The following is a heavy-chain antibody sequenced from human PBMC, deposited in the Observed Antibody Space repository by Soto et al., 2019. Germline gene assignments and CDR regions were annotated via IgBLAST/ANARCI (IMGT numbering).Heavy chain of an antibody. CDR3: VRDNSGFDY. V-gene: IGHV1-46*03. D-gene: IGHD6-13*01. J-gene: IGHJ4*02. CDR1: GYTFTSYG. CDR2: IYPNGGTT. Sequence: ASVKVSCKASGYTFTSYGISWVRQAPGQGLEWMGMIYPNGGTTDYAQKFQGRVTMTSDTSTTTVYMELSSLTADDRAVYYCVRDNSGFDYWGQGTVVTVSS.